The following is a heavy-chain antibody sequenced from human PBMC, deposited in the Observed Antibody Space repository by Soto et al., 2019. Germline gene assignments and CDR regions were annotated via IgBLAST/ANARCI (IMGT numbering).Heavy chain of an antibody. V-gene: IGHV4-59*12. Sequence: SETLSLTCTVSGGSISNYYWSWVRQPPGKELEWIGYIYNSGTTNYNPSLKSRVSISVDTSKNQFSLKLSSVTAADTAVYYCARVPDYWGQGMLVTVSS. CDR1: GGSISNYY. CDR3: ARVPDY. CDR2: IYNSGTT. D-gene: IGHD2-2*01. J-gene: IGHJ4*02.